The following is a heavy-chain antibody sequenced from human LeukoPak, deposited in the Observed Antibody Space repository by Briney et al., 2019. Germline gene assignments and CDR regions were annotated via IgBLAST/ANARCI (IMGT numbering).Heavy chain of an antibody. Sequence: GGSLRLSCAASGFTFDDYAMHWVRQAPGKGLEWVSGISWNSGSIGYADSVKGRFTISRDNAKNSLYLQMNSLRAEDTALYYCAKDISYESSGPLNGMDVWGQGTTVTVSS. CDR2: ISWNSGSI. J-gene: IGHJ6*02. CDR1: GFTFDDYA. CDR3: AKDISYESSGPLNGMDV. V-gene: IGHV3-9*01. D-gene: IGHD3-22*01.